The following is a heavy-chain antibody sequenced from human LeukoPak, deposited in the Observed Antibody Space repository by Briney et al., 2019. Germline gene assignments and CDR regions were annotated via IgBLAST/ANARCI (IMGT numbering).Heavy chain of an antibody. Sequence: GGSLRLSCAASGFTFSNYWMHWVRQAPGKGLEWVASMKEDGSRQYYVDSVKGRFTISRDNAMNSLYLQMNSLRAEDTAVYYCARDLSSRDGYWGQGTLVSVSS. CDR3: ARDLSSRDGY. V-gene: IGHV3-7*03. CDR1: GFTFSNYW. D-gene: IGHD6-13*01. J-gene: IGHJ4*02. CDR2: MKEDGSRQ.